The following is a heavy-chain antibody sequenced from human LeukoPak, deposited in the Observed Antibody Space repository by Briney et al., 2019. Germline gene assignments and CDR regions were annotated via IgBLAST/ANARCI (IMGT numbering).Heavy chain of an antibody. Sequence: GASVKVSVKASGYTFTSYSISWVRQAPRQGLEWMGWISAYNGNTIYAQKFQGRVTMTRDTSTSTVYMELNSLRSEDTAVYYCAKGYCSGGTCYSYDYWGQGTLVTVSS. CDR2: ISAYNGNT. J-gene: IGHJ4*02. V-gene: IGHV1-18*01. CDR3: AKGYCSGGTCYSYDY. D-gene: IGHD2-15*01. CDR1: GYTFTSYS.